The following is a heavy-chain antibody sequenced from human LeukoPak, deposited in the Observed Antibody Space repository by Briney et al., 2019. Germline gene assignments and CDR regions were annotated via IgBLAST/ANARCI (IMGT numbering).Heavy chain of an antibody. D-gene: IGHD3-3*01. CDR1: GFTFSSYA. Sequence: PGGSLRLSCAASGFTFSSYAMSWVRQAPGKGLEWVSAISGSGGSTYYADSVKGRFTISRDNSKNTLSLQMNTLTGEDTAVYYCAARRGYYHYMDVWGKGTTVTVSS. V-gene: IGHV3-23*01. CDR2: ISGSGGST. J-gene: IGHJ6*03. CDR3: AARRGYYHYMDV.